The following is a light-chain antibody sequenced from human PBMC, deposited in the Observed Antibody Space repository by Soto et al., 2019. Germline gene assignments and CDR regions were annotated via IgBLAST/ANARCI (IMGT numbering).Light chain of an antibody. V-gene: IGLV4-60*02. CDR1: SGHSTYI. Sequence: QPVLTQSSSASASLGSSVKLTRTLSSGHSTYIIAWHQQQPGKAPRYLMKLEGSGSYNKGSGIPDRFSGSSSGADRYLTISNLQFEDEADYYCETWDTNVVVFGGGTKVTVL. CDR3: ETWDTNVVV. J-gene: IGLJ2*01. CDR2: LEGSGSY.